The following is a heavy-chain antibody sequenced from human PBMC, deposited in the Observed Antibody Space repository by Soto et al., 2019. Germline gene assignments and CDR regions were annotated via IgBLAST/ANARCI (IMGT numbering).Heavy chain of an antibody. J-gene: IGHJ5*02. Sequence: QVQLQESGPGLVKPSETLSLTCTVSGGSISSYYWSWIRQPPGKGLEWIGYIYYSGSTNYNPSLKSRVTISVDTSKTQFSLKLSSVTAADTAVYYCARGRYSSSRFDPWGQGTLVTVSS. CDR2: IYYSGST. CDR1: GGSISSYY. D-gene: IGHD6-13*01. V-gene: IGHV4-59*01. CDR3: ARGRYSSSRFDP.